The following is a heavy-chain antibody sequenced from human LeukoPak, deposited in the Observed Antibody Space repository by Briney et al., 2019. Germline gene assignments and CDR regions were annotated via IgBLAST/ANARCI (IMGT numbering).Heavy chain of an antibody. CDR1: GFTFSDYY. Sequence: PGGSLRLSCAASGFTFSDYYMAWIRQAPGKGLEWISYITGPGSNIDHADSVKGRFTISRDNGQNSLYLQLNSLRADDTAVYYCVRGNYGFDSWGQGTLVTVSS. CDR3: VRGNYGFDS. V-gene: IGHV3-11*04. D-gene: IGHD3-10*01. CDR2: ITGPGSNI. J-gene: IGHJ4*02.